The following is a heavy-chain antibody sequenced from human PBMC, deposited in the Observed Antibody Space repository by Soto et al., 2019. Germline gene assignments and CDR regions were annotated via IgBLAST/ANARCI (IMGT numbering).Heavy chain of an antibody. Sequence: EVQRLESGGGMVEPRGSLKLSCAASGFSFGTYVMNWVRQAPGKGLEWVSGISGSGGRVYSADSVKGRFTISRDNSRNKLYLQMNSLRAEDTAIYYCAMTRLYDTGTNDYLRDTLDIWGQGPQVTVSS. CDR1: GFSFGTYV. D-gene: IGHD3-22*01. J-gene: IGHJ3*02. V-gene: IGHV3-23*01. CDR2: ISGSGGRV. CDR3: AMTRLYDTGTNDYLRDTLDI.